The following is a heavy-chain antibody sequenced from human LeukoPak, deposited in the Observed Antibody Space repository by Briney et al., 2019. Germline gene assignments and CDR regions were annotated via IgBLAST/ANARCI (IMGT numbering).Heavy chain of an antibody. V-gene: IGHV1-18*01. CDR1: GYTFTSYD. CDR3: ARDRSSWYGHYYYYGMDV. Sequence: GASVKVSCKASGYTFTSYDISWVRQAPGQGLEWMGWISAYNGNTNYAQKLQGRVTMTTDTSTSTAYMELRSLRSDDTAVYYCARDRSSWYGHYYYYGMDVWGQGTTVTVSS. D-gene: IGHD6-13*01. J-gene: IGHJ6*02. CDR2: ISAYNGNT.